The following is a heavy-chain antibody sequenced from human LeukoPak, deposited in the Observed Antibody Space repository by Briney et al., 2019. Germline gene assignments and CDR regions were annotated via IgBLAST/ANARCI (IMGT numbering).Heavy chain of an antibody. J-gene: IGHJ5*02. CDR3: ARTIVVVPATDNWFDP. Sequence: SVKVSCKASRCTLSRYAISWVRPAPGQGREWMGGIIPIFGTANYAQKFQGRVTITADESTSTAYMELSSLRSEDTAVYYCARTIVVVPATDNWFDPWGQGTLVTVSS. V-gene: IGHV1-69*13. CDR2: IIPIFGTA. CDR1: RCTLSRYA. D-gene: IGHD2-2*01.